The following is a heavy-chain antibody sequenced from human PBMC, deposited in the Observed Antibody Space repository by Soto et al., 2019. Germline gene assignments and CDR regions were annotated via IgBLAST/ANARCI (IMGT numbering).Heavy chain of an antibody. D-gene: IGHD3-9*01. CDR2: INHSGST. J-gene: IGHJ5*02. V-gene: IGHV4-34*01. CDR1: GGSFSGYY. Sequence: SETLSLTCAVYGGSFSGYYWSWIRQPPGKGLEWIGEINHSGSTDYNPSLKSRVTMSVDTSKNQFSLKLSSVTAADTALYYCASRTYYDILTGYLGPQYNWFDPWGQGTLVTVSS. CDR3: ASRTYYDILTGYLGPQYNWFDP.